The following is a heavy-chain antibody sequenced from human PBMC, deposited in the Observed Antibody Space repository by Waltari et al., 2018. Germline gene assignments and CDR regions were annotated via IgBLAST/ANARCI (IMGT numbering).Heavy chain of an antibody. V-gene: IGHV4-61*02. D-gene: IGHD2-2*01. CDR2: IYTSGST. J-gene: IGHJ4*02. CDR1: GGSISSGSYY. CDR3: ARARGSTSFFDY. Sequence: QVQLQESGPGLVKPSQTLSLTCTVSGGSISSGSYYWSCIRQPAGKGLEWIGRIYTSGSTNYNPSLKSRVTISVDTSKNQFSLKLSSVTAADTAVYYCARARGSTSFFDYWGQGTLVTVSS.